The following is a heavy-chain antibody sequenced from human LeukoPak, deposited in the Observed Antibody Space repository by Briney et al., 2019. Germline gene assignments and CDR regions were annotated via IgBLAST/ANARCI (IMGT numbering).Heavy chain of an antibody. V-gene: IGHV1-2*02. D-gene: IGHD2-2*01. CDR2: INPNSGGT. CDR3: ARESTRDIVVVPAAIDY. CDR1: GYTFTGYY. J-gene: IGHJ4*02. Sequence: ASVKVSCKASGYTFTGYYMHWVRQAPGQGLEWMGWINPNSGGTNYAQKFQGRVTMTRDTSISTAYMELSRLTSDDTAVYYCARESTRDIVVVPAAIDYWGQGTLVTVSA.